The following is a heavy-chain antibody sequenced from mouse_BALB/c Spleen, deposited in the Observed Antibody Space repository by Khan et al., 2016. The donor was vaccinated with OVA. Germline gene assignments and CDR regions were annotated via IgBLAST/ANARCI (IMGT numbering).Heavy chain of an antibody. D-gene: IGHD6-2*01. Sequence: EVELVESGGGLVKPGGSLKLSCAASGFTFSDYYMYWVRQTPEKRLEWVATISDGGSYTYYPDSVKGRFTISRDDVKNNLYLQLSSLKSEDTSMYYCARGFSAGPFTYWGQGTLVTVSA. CDR2: ISDGGSYT. CDR3: ARGFSAGPFTY. J-gene: IGHJ3*01. CDR1: GFTFSDYY. V-gene: IGHV5-4*02.